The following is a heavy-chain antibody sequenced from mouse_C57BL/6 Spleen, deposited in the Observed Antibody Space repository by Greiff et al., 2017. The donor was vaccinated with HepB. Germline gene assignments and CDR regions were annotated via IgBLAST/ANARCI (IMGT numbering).Heavy chain of an antibody. J-gene: IGHJ1*03. CDR2: IYPGDGDT. V-gene: IGHV1-82*01. D-gene: IGHD1-1*01. Sequence: VQLQQSGPELVKPGASVKISCKASGYAFSSSWMNWVKQRPGKGLEWIGRIYPGDGDTNYNGKFKGKATLTADKSYSTAYMQLSSLTSEDSAVYFCAGFYGTGYFDVWGTGTTVTVSS. CDR3: AGFYGTGYFDV. CDR1: GYAFSSSW.